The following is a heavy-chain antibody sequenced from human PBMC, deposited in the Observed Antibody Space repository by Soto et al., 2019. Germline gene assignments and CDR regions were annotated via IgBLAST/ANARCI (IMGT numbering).Heavy chain of an antibody. CDR2: VHDSGST. J-gene: IGHJ4*02. Sequence: KPSETLSLTCTVSGGSISCSTCYWGWIRQPPGKGLEWIGTVHDSGSTYLSPSLESRVTISVDTSKNQFSLKLSSVTAADTAIYFRARTSRSSAYDYWSQGTLVTVSS. CDR1: GGSISCSTCY. CDR3: ARTSRSSAYDY. D-gene: IGHD6-6*01. V-gene: IGHV4-39*01.